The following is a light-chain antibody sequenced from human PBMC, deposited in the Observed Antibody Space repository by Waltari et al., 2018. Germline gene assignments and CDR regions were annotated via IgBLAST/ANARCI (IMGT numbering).Light chain of an antibody. Sequence: DIQMTQSPSSLSASVGDRVTITCRASQTISSYLSWYHQKPGKAPNLLIYAASSLQSGVPSRFSGSGSGTDFTLTISSLQPEDFATYYCQQSYNTPRTFGQGTKVEVK. CDR1: QTISSY. CDR2: AAS. J-gene: IGKJ1*01. V-gene: IGKV1-39*01. CDR3: QQSYNTPRT.